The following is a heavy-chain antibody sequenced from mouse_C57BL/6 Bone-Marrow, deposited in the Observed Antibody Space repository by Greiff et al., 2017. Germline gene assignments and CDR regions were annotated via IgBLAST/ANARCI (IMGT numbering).Heavy chain of an antibody. CDR3: ARAYHYGSSYVGAMDY. V-gene: IGHV1-4*01. CDR1: GYTFTSYT. Sequence: QVQLKQSGAELARPGASVKMSCKASGYTFTSYTMHWVKQRPGQGLEWIGYINPSSGYTKYNQKFKDKATLTADKSSSTAYMQLSSLTSEDSAVYYCARAYHYGSSYVGAMDYWGQGTSVTVSS. J-gene: IGHJ4*01. CDR2: INPSSGYT. D-gene: IGHD1-1*01.